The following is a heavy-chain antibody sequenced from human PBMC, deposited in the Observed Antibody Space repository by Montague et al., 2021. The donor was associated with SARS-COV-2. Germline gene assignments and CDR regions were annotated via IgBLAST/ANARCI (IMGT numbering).Heavy chain of an antibody. CDR1: GGSISSGGYY. CDR3: ARFFSSWTD. J-gene: IGHJ4*02. D-gene: IGHD6-13*01. CDR2: IYYSGST. V-gene: IGHV4-31*03. Sequence: TLSLTCTVPGGSISSGGYYWSWIRQPPGKGLEWIGYIYYSGSTYYNPSLKSRVTISVDTSKNQFSLKLSSVTAADAAVYYCARFFSSWTDWGQGTLVTVSS.